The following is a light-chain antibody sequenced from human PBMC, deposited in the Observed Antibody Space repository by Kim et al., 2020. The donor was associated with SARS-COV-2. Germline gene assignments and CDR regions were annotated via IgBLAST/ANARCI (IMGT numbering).Light chain of an antibody. Sequence: QTAALTCTGNSNNIGYEGAAWLQQHQGHPPKLLSYRNNNRPSGISDRFSASRSGNTAYLTITGLQPEDETDYYCSAWDRSLSAWVFGGGTQLTVL. V-gene: IGLV10-54*04. CDR1: SNNIGYEG. CDR2: RNN. CDR3: SAWDRSLSAWV. J-gene: IGLJ3*02.